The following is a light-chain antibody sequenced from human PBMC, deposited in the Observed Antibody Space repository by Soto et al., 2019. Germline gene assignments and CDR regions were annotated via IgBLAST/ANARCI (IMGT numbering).Light chain of an antibody. CDR3: QQYHNWPPLT. J-gene: IGKJ4*01. Sequence: ETLMTQSPATLSASPGERVTLSCRASQNINFNLAWYQQKPGQAPRVLIYGASSRASGIPDRFSCSGSGTDFTLTISRLEHDDFAFYYCQQYHNWPPLTFGGGTRVEIK. CDR1: QNINFN. V-gene: IGKV3D-15*01. CDR2: GAS.